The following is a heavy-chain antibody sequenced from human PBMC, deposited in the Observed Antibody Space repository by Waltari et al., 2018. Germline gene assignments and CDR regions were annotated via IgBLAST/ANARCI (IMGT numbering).Heavy chain of an antibody. D-gene: IGHD6-25*01. CDR3: ARDVYSSAAFDY. V-gene: IGHV4-39*07. CDR1: GGSISSSSYY. J-gene: IGHJ4*02. CDR2: IYYSVSS. Sequence: QLQLQESGPGLVKPSETLSLTCTVSGGSISSSSYYWGWIRQPPGKGLEWIGRIYYSVSSYYNPSLKSRVTISVDTSKNQFSLKLSSVTAADTAVYYCARDVYSSAAFDYWGQGTLVTVSS.